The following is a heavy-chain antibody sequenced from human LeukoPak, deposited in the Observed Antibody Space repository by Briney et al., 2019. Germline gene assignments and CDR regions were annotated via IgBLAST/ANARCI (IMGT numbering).Heavy chain of an antibody. Sequence: SETLSLTCAVYGGSFSGYYWSCIRQPPGKGLEWIGEINHSGSTNYNPSLKSRVTISVDTSKNQFSLKLSSVTAADTAVYYCARGPYDSSGYYSKLFDYWGQGTLVTVSS. CDR1: GGSFSGYY. J-gene: IGHJ4*02. CDR2: INHSGST. CDR3: ARGPYDSSGYYSKLFDY. V-gene: IGHV4-34*01. D-gene: IGHD3-22*01.